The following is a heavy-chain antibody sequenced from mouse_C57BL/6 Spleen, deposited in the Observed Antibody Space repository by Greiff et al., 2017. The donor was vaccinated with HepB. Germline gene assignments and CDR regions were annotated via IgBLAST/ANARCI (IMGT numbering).Heavy chain of an antibody. J-gene: IGHJ3*01. D-gene: IGHD2-1*01. CDR2: IDPSDSET. V-gene: IGHV1-52*01. CDR1: GYTFTSYW. CDR3: ARSEEYGIWFAY. Sequence: QVQLQQSGAELVRPGSSVKLSCKASGYTFTSYWMHWVKQRPIQGLEWIGNIDPSDSETHYNQKFKDKATLTVDKSSSTAYMQLSSLTSEDSAVYYCARSEEYGIWFAYWGQGTLVTVSA.